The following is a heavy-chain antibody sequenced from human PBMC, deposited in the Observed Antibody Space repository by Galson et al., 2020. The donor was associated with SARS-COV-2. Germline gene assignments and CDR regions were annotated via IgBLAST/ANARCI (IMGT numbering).Heavy chain of an antibody. CDR3: TGGHYTV. CDR2: IKYDGNEK. D-gene: IGHD3-3*01. Sequence: GGSLRLSCTASGFTFSSSWMSWVRQPPGKGLEWVAHIKYDGNEKYYVDSVKGRFTIYRDNTKNSLYLEMNSLRAEDTAVYYCTGGHYTVWGKGTMVTVS. CDR1: GFTFSSSW. J-gene: IGHJ3*01. V-gene: IGHV3-7*04.